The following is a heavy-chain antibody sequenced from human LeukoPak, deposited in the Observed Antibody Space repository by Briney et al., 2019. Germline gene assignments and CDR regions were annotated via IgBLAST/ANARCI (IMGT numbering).Heavy chain of an antibody. J-gene: IGHJ6*03. CDR1: GGSISSYY. D-gene: IGHD5-12*01. CDR2: IYYSGST. V-gene: IGHV4-59*01. Sequence: SETLSLTCTVSGGSISSYYWSWIRQPPGKGLEWIGYIYYSGSTNYNPSLKSRVTISVDTSKNQFSLKLSSVTAADTAVYYCARDFRGYRNYYYYYMDVWGKGTTVTVSS. CDR3: ARDFRGYRNYYYYYMDV.